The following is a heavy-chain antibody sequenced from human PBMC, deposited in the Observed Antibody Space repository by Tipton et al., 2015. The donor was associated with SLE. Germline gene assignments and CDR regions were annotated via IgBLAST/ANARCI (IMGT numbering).Heavy chain of an antibody. CDR1: GGSINNGAYY. D-gene: IGHD3-22*01. CDR3: ARGHYDSSGYLNWFDP. Sequence: LRLSCTVSGGSINNGAYYWSWIRQPPGKGLEWIGYIYYSGSTNYNPSLKSRVTISVDTSKNQFSLKLNSVTAADTAVYYCARGHYDSSGYLNWFDPWGQGTLVTVSS. V-gene: IGHV4-61*08. J-gene: IGHJ5*02. CDR2: IYYSGST.